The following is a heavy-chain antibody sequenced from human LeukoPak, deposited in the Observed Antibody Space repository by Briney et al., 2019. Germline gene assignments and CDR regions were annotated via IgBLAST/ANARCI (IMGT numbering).Heavy chain of an antibody. J-gene: IGHJ4*02. CDR2: ISGSGGST. CDR1: GVTFSSYA. Sequence: PGGSLRLSCAASGVTFSSYAMSWVRQPPGKGLEWVSAISGSGGSTYYADSVKGRFTISRDNFKNTLYLQMNSLRAEDTAVYYCALMVCSGGSCYSPQTYYFDYWAREPWSPSPQ. V-gene: IGHV3-23*01. D-gene: IGHD2-15*01. CDR3: ALMVCSGGSCYSPQTYYFDY.